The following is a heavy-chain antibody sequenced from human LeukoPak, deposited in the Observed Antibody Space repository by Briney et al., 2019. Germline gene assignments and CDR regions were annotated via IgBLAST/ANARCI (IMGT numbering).Heavy chain of an antibody. V-gene: IGHV1-69*04. CDR2: IIPILGIA. Sequence: SVKVSCKASGGTFSSYAISWVRQAPGQGIEWMGRIIPILGIANYAQKFQGRVTITADKSTSTAYMELSSLRSEDTAVYYCARSGVSRDGYSIDYWGQGTLVTVSS. J-gene: IGHJ4*02. CDR1: GGTFSSYA. CDR3: ARSGVSRDGYSIDY. D-gene: IGHD5-24*01.